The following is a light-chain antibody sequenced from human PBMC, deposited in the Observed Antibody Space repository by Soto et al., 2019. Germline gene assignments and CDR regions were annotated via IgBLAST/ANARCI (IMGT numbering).Light chain of an antibody. CDR3: CSYAGSSIWG. Sequence: QSALTQPASVSGSPGQSITISCTGTSSDVGSYNFVSWYQQHPGKAPKLMIYEDNKRPSGVSNRFSGSKSGNTASLTISGLQAEDEADYCCCSYAGSSIWGFGGGTKLTVL. J-gene: IGLJ3*02. V-gene: IGLV2-23*01. CDR2: EDN. CDR1: SSDVGSYNF.